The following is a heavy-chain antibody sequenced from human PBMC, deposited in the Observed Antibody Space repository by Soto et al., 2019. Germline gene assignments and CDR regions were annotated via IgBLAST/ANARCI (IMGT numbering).Heavy chain of an antibody. J-gene: IGHJ4*02. CDR1: GFTFSSYG. D-gene: IGHD6-25*01. V-gene: IGHV3-33*01. Sequence: QVQLVESGGGVVQPGRSLRLSCAASGFTFSSYGMHWVRQAPGKGLEWVSVIGYDGSNKYYADSVKGRFTISRDNSKNTLYLKVDSLRAEDTAVYYCASAAERLREADYFDNWGEGTLVTVSS. CDR3: ASAAERLREADYFDN. CDR2: IGYDGSNK.